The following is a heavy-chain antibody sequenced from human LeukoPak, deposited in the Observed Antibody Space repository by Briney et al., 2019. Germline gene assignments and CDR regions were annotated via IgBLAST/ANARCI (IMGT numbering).Heavy chain of an antibody. V-gene: IGHV3-74*01. J-gene: IGHJ4*02. CDR3: VRYDVEARRFDY. D-gene: IGHD1-1*01. CDR2: INNEGSGT. CDR1: GFSFSGYW. Sequence: GGSLRLSCAASGFSFSGYWMHWVRQAPGNGLVWVSRINNEGSGTDYADSVKGRFTISRVNVDNTLYLQMNSLSADDTAMYYCVRYDVEARRFDYWGQGTLVTVS.